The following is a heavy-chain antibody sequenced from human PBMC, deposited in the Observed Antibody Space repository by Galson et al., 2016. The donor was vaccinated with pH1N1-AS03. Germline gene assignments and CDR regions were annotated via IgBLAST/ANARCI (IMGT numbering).Heavy chain of an antibody. CDR2: IYWDGDE. D-gene: IGHD1-1*01. J-gene: IGHJ4*02. V-gene: IGHV2-5*02. CDR3: ARSTHVNEGLES. CDR1: GFSLSAGGVH. Sequence: ALVKPTQTLTLTCTVSGFSLSAGGVHVAWIRQSPGKALEWLALIYWDGDERYNSSLRSRLSISRDTSKNNVVLTMTSVGPMDTVTYYCARSTHVNEGLESWGQGTLVSVSS.